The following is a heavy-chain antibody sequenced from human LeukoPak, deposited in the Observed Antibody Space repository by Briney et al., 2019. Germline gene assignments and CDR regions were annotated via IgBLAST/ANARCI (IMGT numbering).Heavy chain of an antibody. J-gene: IGHJ4*02. D-gene: IGHD7-27*01. Sequence: GGSLRLSCAASGFTFDDYAMPWVRQAPGKGLEWVSAISGSGGGTYYADSVKGRFTISRDNSKNTLYLQMNSLRAEDTAVYYCAKNDWGYFDYWGQGTLVTVSS. CDR3: AKNDWGYFDY. V-gene: IGHV3-23*01. CDR1: GFTFDDYA. CDR2: ISGSGGGT.